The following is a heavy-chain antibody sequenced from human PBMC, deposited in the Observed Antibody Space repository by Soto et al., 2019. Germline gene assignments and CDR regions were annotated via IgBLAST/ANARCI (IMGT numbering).Heavy chain of an antibody. V-gene: IGHV3-23*01. CDR1: GFTFSSYG. D-gene: IGHD3-10*01. CDR3: AKDGSYYDFDY. Sequence: LRLSCEASGFTFSSYGMTWVRQAPGKGLEWVSTIFAGGITFYADSVKGRFTISRDNSQNTLYLQMTRLRVDDTALYYCAKDGSYYDFDYWGQGTQVTVSS. J-gene: IGHJ4*02. CDR2: IFAGGIT.